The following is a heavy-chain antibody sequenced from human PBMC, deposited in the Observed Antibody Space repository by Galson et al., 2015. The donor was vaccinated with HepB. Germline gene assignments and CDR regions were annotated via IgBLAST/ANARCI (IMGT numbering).Heavy chain of an antibody. CDR3: AHRGLLLRGLHGHWFDP. Sequence: PALVKPTQTLTLTCTFSGFSLSTSGVGVGWIRQPPGKALEWLALIYWDDDKRYSPSLKSRLTITKDTSKNQVVLTMTNMDPVDTATYYCAHRGLLLRGLHGHWFDPWGQGTLVTVSS. J-gene: IGHJ5*02. D-gene: IGHD2-15*01. CDR2: IYWDDDK. CDR1: GFSLSTSGVG. V-gene: IGHV2-5*02.